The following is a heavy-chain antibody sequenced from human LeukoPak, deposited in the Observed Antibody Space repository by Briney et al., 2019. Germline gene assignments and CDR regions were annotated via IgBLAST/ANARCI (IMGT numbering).Heavy chain of an antibody. D-gene: IGHD6-13*01. V-gene: IGHV6-1*01. CDR2: TYYRSKWYN. CDR1: GDSVSSNSAA. J-gene: IGHJ4*02. CDR3: AREGIAAASPGLLGY. Sequence: SQTLSLTCAISGDSVSSNSAAWNRIRQSPSRGLEWLGRTYYRSKWYNDYAVSVKSRITINPDTSKNQFSLQLNSVTPEDTAVYYCAREGIAAASPGLLGYWGQGTLVTVSS.